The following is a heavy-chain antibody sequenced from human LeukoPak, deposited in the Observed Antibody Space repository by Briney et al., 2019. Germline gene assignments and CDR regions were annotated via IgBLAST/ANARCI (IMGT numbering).Heavy chain of an antibody. Sequence: PSETLSLTCTVSGGSISSYYWSWIRQPPGKGLEWIGYIYYSGSTNYNPSLKSRVTISVDTSKNQFSLKLSSVTAADTAVYYCARVLPTIPHWFDPWGQGTLVTVSS. CDR2: IYYSGST. D-gene: IGHD3-9*01. J-gene: IGHJ5*02. CDR1: GGSISSYY. CDR3: ARVLPTIPHWFDP. V-gene: IGHV4-59*12.